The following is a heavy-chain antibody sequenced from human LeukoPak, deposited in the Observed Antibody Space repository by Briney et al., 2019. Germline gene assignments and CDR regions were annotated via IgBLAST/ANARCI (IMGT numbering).Heavy chain of an antibody. CDR2: FDPEDGET. D-gene: IGHD6-13*01. CDR3: ARDLRGSSSLYYMDV. J-gene: IGHJ6*03. CDR1: GYTLTELS. V-gene: IGHV1-24*01. Sequence: ASVKVSCKVSGYTLTELSMHWVRQAPGKGLEWMGGFDPEDGETIYAQKFQGRVTMTRDTSISTAYMELSRLRSDDTAVYYCARDLRGSSSLYYMDVWGKGTTVTVSS.